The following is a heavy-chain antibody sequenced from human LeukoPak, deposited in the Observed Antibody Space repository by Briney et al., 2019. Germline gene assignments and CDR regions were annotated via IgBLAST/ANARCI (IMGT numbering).Heavy chain of an antibody. J-gene: IGHJ1*01. CDR3: IGGAVGIEYFHH. CDR2: IYYSGST. Sequence: SETLSLTCTVSGGSISRTSYCWGWIRQPTGKGLEWIGSIYYSGSTYYNPSLKSRVTISVDTSENQFSLRLSSVTAADTAVYYCIGGAVGIEYFHHWGQGTLVTVSS. D-gene: IGHD6-13*01. CDR1: GGSISRTSYC. V-gene: IGHV4-39*01.